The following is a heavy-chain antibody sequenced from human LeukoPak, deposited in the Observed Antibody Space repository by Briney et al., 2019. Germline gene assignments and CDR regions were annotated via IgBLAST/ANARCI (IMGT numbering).Heavy chain of an antibody. V-gene: IGHV1-24*01. CDR3: ARAISRWFDP. Sequence: ASVKVSCKVSGYILTELSMHWVRQAPGKGLEWMGGFDPEDGETIYAQKFQGRVTMTRDTSTSTVYMELSSLRSEDTAVYYCARAISRWFDPWGQGTLVTVSS. CDR2: FDPEDGET. CDR1: GYILTELS. J-gene: IGHJ5*02.